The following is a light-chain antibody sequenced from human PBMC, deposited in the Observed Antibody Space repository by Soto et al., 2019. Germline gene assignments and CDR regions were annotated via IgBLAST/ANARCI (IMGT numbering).Light chain of an antibody. CDR1: QSISNY. CDR2: AAS. V-gene: IGKV1-39*01. CDR3: QQSYCTPLS. Sequence: DIQMTQSPSSLSASVGDRVTITCRTSQSISNYLNRYQQKPGKAPKLLIYAASSLQSGVPSRFTGSGSRTDFSLTISSLQPEDFATYYWQQSYCTPLSYAGGTKVEIK. J-gene: IGKJ4*01.